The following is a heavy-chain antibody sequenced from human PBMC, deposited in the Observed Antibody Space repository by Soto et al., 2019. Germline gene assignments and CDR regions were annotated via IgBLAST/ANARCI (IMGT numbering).Heavy chain of an antibody. CDR3: ARSYCSSTSCYNDY. CDR2: ISSSGSTI. J-gene: IGHJ4*02. D-gene: IGHD2-2*02. CDR1: GFTFSSYE. Sequence: GSLRLSCAASGFTFSSYEMNWVRQAPGKGLEWVSYISSSGSTIYYADSVKGRFTISRDNAKNSLYLQMNSLRAEDTAVYYCARSYCSSTSCYNDYWGQGTLVTVSS. V-gene: IGHV3-48*03.